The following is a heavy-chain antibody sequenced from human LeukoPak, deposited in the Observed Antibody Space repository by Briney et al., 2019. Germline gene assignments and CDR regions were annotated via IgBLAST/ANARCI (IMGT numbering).Heavy chain of an antibody. CDR1: GGSFSGYY. V-gene: IGHV4-34*01. Sequence: PSETLSLTCAVYGGSFSGYYWSWIRQPPGKGLEWIGEINHSGSTNYNPSLKSRVTISVDTSKNQFSLKLSSVTAADTAVYYCATRLIGMNYLVLVPPAPLASETNWFDPWGQGTLLTVSS. D-gene: IGHD2-2*01. CDR3: ATRLIGMNYLVLVPPAPLASETNWFDP. CDR2: INHSGST. J-gene: IGHJ5*02.